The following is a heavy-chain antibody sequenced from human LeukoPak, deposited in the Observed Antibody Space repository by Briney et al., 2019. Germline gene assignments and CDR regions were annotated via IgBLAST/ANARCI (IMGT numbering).Heavy chain of an antibody. J-gene: IGHJ4*02. CDR1: GFTFSSYW. CDR2: IKQDGSEK. V-gene: IGHV3-7*05. CDR3: ARDRLIAAAGTGFDY. Sequence: GGSLRLSCAASGFTFSSYWMSWGRQAPGKGLEWVANIKQDGSEKYYVDSVKGRFTISRDNAKNSLYLQMNSLRAEDTAVYYCARDRLIAAAGTGFDYWGQGTLVTVSS. D-gene: IGHD6-13*01.